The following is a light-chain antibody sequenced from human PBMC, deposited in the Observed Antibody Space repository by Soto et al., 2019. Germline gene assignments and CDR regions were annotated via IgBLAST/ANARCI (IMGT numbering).Light chain of an antibody. J-gene: IGKJ4*01. CDR2: GAS. CDR1: QSVSRN. V-gene: IGKV3-11*01. Sequence: EIVMTQSPATLSVSPGERATLSCRASQSVSRNLAWYQQRPGQPPRLLIYGASSRATGIPDRFSGSGFGTDFTLTIASLEPEDFAVYYCQQRSNWPLTFGGGTKVDIK. CDR3: QQRSNWPLT.